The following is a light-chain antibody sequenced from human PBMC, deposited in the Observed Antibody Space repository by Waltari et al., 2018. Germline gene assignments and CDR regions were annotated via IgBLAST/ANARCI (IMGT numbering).Light chain of an antibody. CDR2: GAS. V-gene: IGKV3-20*01. J-gene: IGKJ2*01. CDR3: QQYGNSPGT. CDR1: QSVSSSY. Sequence: EIVLTQSPGTLSLSPGERATLSCRASQSVSSSYLAWYQQKPGRTPRLLIYGASSRATGIPDRFSGRGSGTEFTLIISRLEPEDFAVYYCQQYGNSPGTFGQGTKLEIK.